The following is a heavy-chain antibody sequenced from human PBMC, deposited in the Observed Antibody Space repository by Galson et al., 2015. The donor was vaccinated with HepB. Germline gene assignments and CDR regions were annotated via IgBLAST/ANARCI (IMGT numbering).Heavy chain of an antibody. J-gene: IGHJ3*02. Sequence: QSGAEVKKPGESLKISCKGSGYSFTSYWIGWVRQMPGKGLEWMGIIYPGDSDTRYSPSFQGQVTISADKSISTAYLQWSSLKASDTAMYYCARLNYYDSSGYGNDAFDIWGQGTMVTVSS. CDR2: IYPGDSDT. CDR3: ARLNYYDSSGYGNDAFDI. V-gene: IGHV5-51*01. D-gene: IGHD3-22*01. CDR1: GYSFTSYW.